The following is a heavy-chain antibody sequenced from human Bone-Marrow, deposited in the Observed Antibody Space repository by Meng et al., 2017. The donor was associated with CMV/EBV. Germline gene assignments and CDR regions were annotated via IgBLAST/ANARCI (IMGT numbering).Heavy chain of an antibody. V-gene: IGHV1-8*01. CDR1: GYTFTSYD. D-gene: IGHD3/OR15-3a*01. Sequence: ASVKVSCKASGYTFTSYDINWVRQATGQGLEWMGWMNPNSGNTGYAQKFQGRVTMTRNTSISTAYMGLSSLRSEDTAVYYCARLWDSFYYYYGMDVWGQGTTVTVSS. CDR3: ARLWDSFYYYYGMDV. CDR2: MNPNSGNT. J-gene: IGHJ6*02.